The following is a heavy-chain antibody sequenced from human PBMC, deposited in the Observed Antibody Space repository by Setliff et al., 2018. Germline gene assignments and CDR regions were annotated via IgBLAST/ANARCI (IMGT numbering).Heavy chain of an antibody. V-gene: IGHV4-34*01. J-gene: IGHJ5*02. CDR1: GESFSGYF. Sequence: SETLSLTCAVYGESFSGYFWSWIRQTPEKGLEWIGEISHSGNTNYNPSFKSRVTISIDTSKNQFSLKVNSVTAADTAVYYCARAPQYTNYWYALSWFDPWGQGTLVTVSS. D-gene: IGHD2-8*02. CDR3: ARAPQYTNYWYALSWFDP. CDR2: ISHSGNT.